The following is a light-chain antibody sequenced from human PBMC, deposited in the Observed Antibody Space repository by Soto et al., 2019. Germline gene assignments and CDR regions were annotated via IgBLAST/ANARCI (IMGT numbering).Light chain of an antibody. CDR1: QSVTYN. V-gene: IGKV3-11*01. J-gene: IGKJ1*01. Sequence: ETMLTQSPATLSASPGERVTLSCRATQSVTYNFAWYQQKPGQAPRLLIYGGSTSATGTPARFSGSGSGTDFTLTISSLEPEDFAVYYCQQRSIWPTFGQGTKVDIK. CDR3: QQRSIWPT. CDR2: GGS.